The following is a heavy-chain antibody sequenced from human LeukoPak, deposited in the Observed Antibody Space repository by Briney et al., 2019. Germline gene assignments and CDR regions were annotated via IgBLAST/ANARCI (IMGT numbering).Heavy chain of an antibody. CDR1: GFTFRSYC. CDR2: IKQDGSEK. CDR3: ARVRRLGELYYFDY. D-gene: IGHD3-16*01. V-gene: IGHV3-7*01. Sequence: GGSLRLSCAASGFTFRSYCMSWVRQAPGKGLEWVANIKQDGSEKYYVDSVKGRFTISRDNAKNSLYLQMNSLRAEDTAVYYCARVRRLGELYYFDYWGQGTLVTVSS. J-gene: IGHJ4*02.